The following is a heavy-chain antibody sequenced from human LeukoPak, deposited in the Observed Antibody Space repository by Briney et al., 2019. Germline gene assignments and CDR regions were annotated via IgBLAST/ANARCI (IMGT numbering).Heavy chain of an antibody. J-gene: IGHJ4*02. D-gene: IGHD6-13*01. Sequence: GGSLRLSCAASGSTFSSYAMSWVRQAPGKGLEWVSTISDSGGTTYYADSVKGRFTISRDNSKNTLYLQMNSLRAEDTAVYYCAKMRDSSSWYGGGYFDYWGQGTLVTVSS. V-gene: IGHV3-23*01. CDR3: AKMRDSSSWYGGGYFDY. CDR2: ISDSGGTT. CDR1: GSTFSSYA.